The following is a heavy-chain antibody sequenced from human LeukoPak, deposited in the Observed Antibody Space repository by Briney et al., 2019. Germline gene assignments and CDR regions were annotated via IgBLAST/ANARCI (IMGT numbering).Heavy chain of an antibody. CDR1: GGTFSSYA. V-gene: IGHV1-69*05. Sequence: SVKVSCKASGGTFSSYAISRVRQAPGQGLEWMGGIIPIFGTANYAQKFQGRVTITTDESTSTAYMELSSLRSEDTAVYYCARTNGVRAAGLCLGYWGQGTLVTVSS. CDR2: IIPIFGTA. D-gene: IGHD6-13*01. CDR3: ARTNGVRAAGLCLGY. J-gene: IGHJ4*02.